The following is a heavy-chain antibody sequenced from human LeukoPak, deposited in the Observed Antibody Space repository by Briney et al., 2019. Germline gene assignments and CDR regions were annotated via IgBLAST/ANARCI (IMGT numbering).Heavy chain of an antibody. CDR3: ARDSFYYGSGSHNYFDY. Sequence: PGGSLRLSCAASGFTFSSYSMNWVRQAPGKGLEWVSYISSSGSTIYYADSVKGRFTISRDNAKNSLYLQMNSLRDEDTAVYFCARDSFYYGSGSHNYFDYWGQGTLVTVSS. D-gene: IGHD3-10*01. V-gene: IGHV3-48*02. CDR2: ISSSGSTI. J-gene: IGHJ4*02. CDR1: GFTFSSYS.